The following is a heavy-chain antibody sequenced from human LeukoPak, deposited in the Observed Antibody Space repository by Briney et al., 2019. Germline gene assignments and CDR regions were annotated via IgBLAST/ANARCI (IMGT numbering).Heavy chain of an antibody. V-gene: IGHV3-11*04. J-gene: IGHJ4*02. D-gene: IGHD5-18*01. CDR3: ARADSYGYIGVFDY. CDR2: ISSSGSTI. CDR1: GFTFSDYY. Sequence: PGGSLRLSXAASGFTFSDYYMSWIRQAPGKGLEWVSYISSSGSTIYYADSVKGRFTISRDNAKNSLYLQMNSLRAEDTAVYYCARADSYGYIGVFDYWGLGTLVTVSS.